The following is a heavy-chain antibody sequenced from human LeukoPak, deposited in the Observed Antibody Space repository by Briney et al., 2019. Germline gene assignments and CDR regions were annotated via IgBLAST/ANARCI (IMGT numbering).Heavy chain of an antibody. J-gene: IGHJ3*02. V-gene: IGHV3-73*01. CDR1: GFTFSGSA. CDR3: TRPAYYYDSSGYYYDAFDI. CDR2: IRSKANSYAT. Sequence: GGSLRLSCAASGFTFSGSAMHWVRQASGKGLEWVGRIRSKANSYATAYAASVKGRFTISRADSKNTAYLQMNSLKTEDTAVYYCTRPAYYYDSSGYYYDAFDIWGQGTMVTVSS. D-gene: IGHD3-22*01.